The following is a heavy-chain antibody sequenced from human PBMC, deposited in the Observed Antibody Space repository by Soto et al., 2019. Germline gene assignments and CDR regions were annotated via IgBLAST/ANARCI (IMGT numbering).Heavy chain of an antibody. CDR1: GYAFPHYV. J-gene: IGHJ4*02. D-gene: IGHD1-26*01. CDR2: STHTGNT. Sequence: ASVKVSCKTSGYAFPHYVINWVRQAPGHGLEWMGFSTHTGNTNYAQNFQGRVVLTTDTSTSTAYMEVTSLRSDDTAVYYCARSGEHPLEYWGQGTPVTVSS. CDR3: ARSGEHPLEY. V-gene: IGHV1-18*01.